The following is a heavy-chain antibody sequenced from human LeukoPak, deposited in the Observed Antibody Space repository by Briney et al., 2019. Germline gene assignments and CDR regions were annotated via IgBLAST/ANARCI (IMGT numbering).Heavy chain of an antibody. D-gene: IGHD3-22*01. Sequence: ASVKVSCKASGYTFTSYYMHWVRQAPGQGLEWMGIINPGGGSTSYAQKFQGRVTMTRDTSTSTVYMELSSLRSEDTAVYYCARALTPTYYYDSSGYYFDYWGQGTLVTVSS. V-gene: IGHV1-46*01. CDR2: INPGGGST. CDR3: ARALTPTYYYDSSGYYFDY. CDR1: GYTFTSYY. J-gene: IGHJ4*02.